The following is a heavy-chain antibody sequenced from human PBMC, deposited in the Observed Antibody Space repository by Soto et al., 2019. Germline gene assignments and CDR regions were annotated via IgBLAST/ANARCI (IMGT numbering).Heavy chain of an antibody. Sequence: LSLTCTVSGGSISSYYWSWIRQPPGKGLEWIGYIYYSGSTNYNPSLKSRVTISVDTSKNQFSLKLSSVTAADTAVYYCARAGGWKRYGMDVWGQGTTVTVSS. D-gene: IGHD1-1*01. CDR1: GGSISSYY. J-gene: IGHJ6*02. V-gene: IGHV4-59*01. CDR2: IYYSGST. CDR3: ARAGGWKRYGMDV.